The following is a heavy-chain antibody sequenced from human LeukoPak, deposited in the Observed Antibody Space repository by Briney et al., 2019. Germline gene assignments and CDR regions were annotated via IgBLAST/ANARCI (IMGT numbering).Heavy chain of an antibody. V-gene: IGHV4-61*02. D-gene: IGHD3-22*01. CDR2: VYTNG. CDR3: ARVDYNSRGSFYDSWFDP. Sequence: SETLSLTCTVSGASISSGSFFWSWIRQPAGKGLEWIGRVYTNGNTASLGTNYNPSLKSRVTISVDTSKNQISLRLSSVTAADTAMYYCARVDYNSRGSFYDSWFDPWGRGTLVTVSS. J-gene: IGHJ5*02. CDR1: GASISSGSFF.